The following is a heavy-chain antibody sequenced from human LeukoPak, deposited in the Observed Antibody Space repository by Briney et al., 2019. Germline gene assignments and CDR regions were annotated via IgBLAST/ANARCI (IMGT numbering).Heavy chain of an antibody. CDR2: ISYDGSHT. Sequence: GGSLRLSCAASGFTFSNFAMNWVRQAPGKGLEWVSVISYDGSHTYYADSVKGRFTISRDNSKNTLYVQMNSLRVEDTAVYYCARGYCSGGTCLMGDYWGPGTLVTVSS. CDR3: ARGYCSGGTCLMGDY. CDR1: GFTFSNFA. J-gene: IGHJ4*02. D-gene: IGHD2-15*01. V-gene: IGHV3-30*04.